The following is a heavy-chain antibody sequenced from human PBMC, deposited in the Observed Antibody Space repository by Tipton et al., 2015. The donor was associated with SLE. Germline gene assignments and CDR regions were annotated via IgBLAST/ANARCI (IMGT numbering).Heavy chain of an antibody. CDR2: IYYSGIT. V-gene: IGHV4-39*01. Sequence: TLSLTCTVSGGSISSSSYYWGWIRQPPGKGLEWIGSIYYSGITYYNPSLKSRVTISVDASKNQFSLKLSSVTAADTAVYYCARTSTYYDFWSGSYYYYYYMDVWGKGTTVTVSS. CDR3: ARTSTYYDFWSGSYYYYYYMDV. D-gene: IGHD3-3*01. CDR1: GGSISSSSYY. J-gene: IGHJ6*03.